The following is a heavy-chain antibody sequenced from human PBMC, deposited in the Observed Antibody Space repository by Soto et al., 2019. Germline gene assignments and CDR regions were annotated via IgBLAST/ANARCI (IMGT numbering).Heavy chain of an antibody. V-gene: IGHV1-69*06. CDR3: ARDWCSCGSCYDHDAFDI. J-gene: IGHJ3*02. CDR2: IIPIFGTA. D-gene: IGHD2-15*01. Sequence: SVKVSCKASGGTFSSYAISWVRQAPGQGLEWMGGIIPIFGTANYAQKFQGRVTITADKSTSTAYMELSSLRSEDTAVYYCARDWCSCGSCYDHDAFDIWGQGTMVTV. CDR1: GGTFSSYA.